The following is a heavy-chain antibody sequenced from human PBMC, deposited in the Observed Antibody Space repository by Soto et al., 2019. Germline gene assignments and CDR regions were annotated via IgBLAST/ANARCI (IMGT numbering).Heavy chain of an antibody. CDR1: GFDFEDYA. CDR2: TNSDGADS. CDR3: AKSLYYYDSSPLDH. D-gene: IGHD3-22*01. Sequence: GGSLRLSCAAAGFDFEDYAMHWVRQVPGKGLEWVSLTNSDGADSYYMDSVKGRFTISRDNAKSTLYLQMDRLRPEDTALYFCAKSLYYYDSSPLDHWGQGTLVTVSS. J-gene: IGHJ4*02. V-gene: IGHV3-43D*04.